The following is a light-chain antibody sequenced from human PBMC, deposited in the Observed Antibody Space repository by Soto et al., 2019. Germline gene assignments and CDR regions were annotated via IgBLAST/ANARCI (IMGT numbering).Light chain of an antibody. CDR1: QSVSSSY. CDR3: QNYGSSPRVS. Sequence: EMVLTQSPGTLSLSPGERATLSCRASQSVSSSYSAWYQQEPGQAPRLLIYGASSRATGIPDRFSGSGSGTVFTLTISRPEPEDFAVYYWQNYGSSPRVSFGQGTRLEIK. CDR2: GAS. J-gene: IGKJ5*01. V-gene: IGKV3-20*01.